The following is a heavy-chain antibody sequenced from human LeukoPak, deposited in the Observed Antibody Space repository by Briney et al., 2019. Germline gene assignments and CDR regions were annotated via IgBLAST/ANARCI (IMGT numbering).Heavy chain of an antibody. CDR1: GFSVRTNC. CDR3: ARTFLSGDGYKVGYFDY. Sequence: GGSLRLSCPVSGFSVRTNCLSWVRQVPGKGPEWVSLVYSSGSTYYTDSVKGRFTIPRDNYQNTLYLHMSSLSAEDTAVYYCARTFLSGDGYKVGYFDYWGQGTLVTVSS. CDR2: VYSSGST. V-gene: IGHV3-53*01. J-gene: IGHJ4*02. D-gene: IGHD5-24*01.